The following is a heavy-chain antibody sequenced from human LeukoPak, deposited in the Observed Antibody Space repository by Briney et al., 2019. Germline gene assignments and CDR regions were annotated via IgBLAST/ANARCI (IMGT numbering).Heavy chain of an antibody. Sequence: GGSLRLSCAASGFTFSSDAMHWVRQAPGKGLEWVAVISYDGSNKYYADSVKGRFTISRDNSKNTLYLQMNSLRAEDTAVYYCARPTAMVTAYFDYWGQGTLVTVSS. CDR1: GFTFSSDA. CDR3: ARPTAMVTAYFDY. J-gene: IGHJ4*02. D-gene: IGHD5-18*01. V-gene: IGHV3-30-3*01. CDR2: ISYDGSNK.